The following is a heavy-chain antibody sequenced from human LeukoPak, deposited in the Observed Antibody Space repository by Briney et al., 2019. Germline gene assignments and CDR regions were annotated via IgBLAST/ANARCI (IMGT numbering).Heavy chain of an antibody. V-gene: IGHV3-7*01. CDR3: ARRVLLWFGELLPELNWFDP. J-gene: IGHJ5*02. D-gene: IGHD3-10*01. CDR1: GFTFSSYW. CDR2: IKQDGSEK. Sequence: GGSLRLSCAASGFTFSSYWMSWVRQAPGKGLEWVANIKQDGSEKYYVDSVKGRFTISRDNAKNSLYLQMNSLRAEDTAVYYCARRVLLWFGELLPELNWFDPWGQGTLVTVSS.